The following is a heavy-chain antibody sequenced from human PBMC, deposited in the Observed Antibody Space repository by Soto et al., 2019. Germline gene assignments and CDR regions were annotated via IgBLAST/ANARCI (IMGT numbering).Heavy chain of an antibody. CDR2: VSHDGRNT. CDR1: GFTFSDYA. D-gene: IGHD6-19*01. V-gene: IGHV3-30*18. CDR3: AKGGRQWLVTSDFNY. J-gene: IGHJ4*02. Sequence: VQLVESGGGVVQPGRPLRLSCAASGFTFSDYAMHWVRQAPGKGLEWVAVVSHDGRNTHYADSVKGRFTISRDSSKNTVSLEMTTRRAEDTAVYYCAKGGRQWLVTSDFNYWGQGALVTVSS.